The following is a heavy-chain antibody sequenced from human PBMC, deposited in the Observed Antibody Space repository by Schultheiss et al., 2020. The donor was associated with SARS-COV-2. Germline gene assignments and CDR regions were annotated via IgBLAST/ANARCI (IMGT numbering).Heavy chain of an antibody. CDR3: ASLAMGSAYYMDV. Sequence: GGSLRLSCTASGFTFSTYAMSWVRQAPGKGLEWVSGISGSGGSTYYADSVKGRFTISRDNAKNSLYLQMNSLRAEDTALYYCASLAMGSAYYMDVWGKGTTVTVSS. J-gene: IGHJ6*03. CDR1: GFTFSTYA. D-gene: IGHD5-18*01. V-gene: IGHV3-23*01. CDR2: ISGSGGST.